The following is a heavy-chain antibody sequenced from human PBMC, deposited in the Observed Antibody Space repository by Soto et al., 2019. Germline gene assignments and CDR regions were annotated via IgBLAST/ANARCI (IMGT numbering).Heavy chain of an antibody. J-gene: IGHJ4*02. CDR2: ISYDGSNK. D-gene: IGHD6-19*01. CDR3: ERGQYYFDY. CDR1: GFTFSSYA. V-gene: IGHV3-30-3*01. Sequence: QVQLVESGGGVVQPGXSLRLSCAASGFTFSSYAMHWVRQAPGKGLEWVAVISYDGSNKYYADSVKGRFTISRDNSKNTLYLQMNSVRAGGTAVYYCERGQYYFDYWGQGTLVTVSS.